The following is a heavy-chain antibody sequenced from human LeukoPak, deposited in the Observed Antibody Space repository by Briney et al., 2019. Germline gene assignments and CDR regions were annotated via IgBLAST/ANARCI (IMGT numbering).Heavy chain of an antibody. J-gene: IGHJ3*02. CDR2: IYHSGST. CDR1: GGSISSGGYS. CDR3: ARSRITIFGVGAVDAFDI. Sequence: SETLSLTCAVSGGSISSGGYSWSWIRQPAGQGLEWIGYIYHSGSTYYNPSLKSRVTISVDRSKNQFSLKLSSVTAADTAVYYCARSRITIFGVGAVDAFDIWGQGTMVTVSS. D-gene: IGHD3-3*01. V-gene: IGHV4-30-2*01.